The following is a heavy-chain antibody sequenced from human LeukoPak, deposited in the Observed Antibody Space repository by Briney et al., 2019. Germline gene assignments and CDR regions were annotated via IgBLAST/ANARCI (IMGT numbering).Heavy chain of an antibody. Sequence: PGGSLRLSCAASGFSVSAHWMSWVRQAPGKGLEWVANINEAGSEKPYVDSVKGRFTISRDNVKNSLYLEMNSLRAEDTAVYYCARDSGTSDAFDIWGQGTMVTVSS. D-gene: IGHD1-26*01. CDR3: ARDSGTSDAFDI. V-gene: IGHV3-7*01. CDR2: INEAGSEK. J-gene: IGHJ3*02. CDR1: GFSVSAHW.